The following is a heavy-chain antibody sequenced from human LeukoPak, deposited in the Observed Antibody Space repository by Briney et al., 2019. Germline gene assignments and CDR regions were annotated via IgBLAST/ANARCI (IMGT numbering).Heavy chain of an antibody. Sequence: SETLSLTCTASGGSFSSSGYYWGWIRQPPGKGLEWLGSLYYIGSTYHSPSLKSRVTISVDTSKNQFSLKLSSVTAADTAVYYCARHGGIPMGPYYFDYWGQGTLVTVSS. CDR2: LYYIGST. CDR3: ARHGGIPMGPYYFDY. CDR1: GGSFSSSGYY. V-gene: IGHV4-39*01. D-gene: IGHD3-10*01. J-gene: IGHJ4*02.